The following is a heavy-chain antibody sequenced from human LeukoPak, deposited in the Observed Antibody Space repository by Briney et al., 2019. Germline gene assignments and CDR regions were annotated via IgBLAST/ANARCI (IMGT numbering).Heavy chain of an antibody. CDR3: ARGPYSTSPHFDY. D-gene: IGHD6-6*01. Sequence: GASVKVSCKASGYSFTVYYMHWVRQAPGQGLEWMGWINPNSGGTHYAQKFQGRVTMTRDTSISTAYMELSSLRSDDTAIYYCARGPYSTSPHFDYWGQGTLVTVSS. CDR2: INPNSGGT. V-gene: IGHV1-2*02. J-gene: IGHJ4*02. CDR1: GYSFTVYY.